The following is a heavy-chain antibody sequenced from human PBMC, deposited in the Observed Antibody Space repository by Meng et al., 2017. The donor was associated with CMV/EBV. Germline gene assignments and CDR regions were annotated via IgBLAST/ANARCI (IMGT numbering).Heavy chain of an antibody. CDR1: GFTFDDYT. V-gene: IGHV3-43*01. CDR3: AKDITRGGNYYYYGMDV. D-gene: IGHD2-15*01. CDR2: ISWDGGST. Sequence: GGSLRLSCAASGFTFDDYTMHWVRQAPGKGLEWVSLISWDGGSTCYADSVKGRFTISRDNSKNSLYLQMNSLRTEDTALYYCAKDITRGGNYYYYGMDVWGQGTTVTVSS. J-gene: IGHJ6*02.